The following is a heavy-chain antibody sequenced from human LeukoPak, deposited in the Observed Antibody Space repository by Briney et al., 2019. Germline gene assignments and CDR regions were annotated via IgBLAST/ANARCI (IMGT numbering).Heavy chain of an antibody. CDR2: ISSGSTYI. J-gene: IGHJ5*02. Sequence: GGSLRLSCAASGFTFSSYSMNWVRQAPGKGLEWVSSISSGSTYIYYADSVKGRFTISRDNAKNSLYLQMNSLRAEDTAVYYCARDRSGDGDFWSGFYINWFDPWGQGTLVTVSS. CDR3: ARDRSGDGDFWSGFYINWFDP. V-gene: IGHV3-21*01. CDR1: GFTFSSYS. D-gene: IGHD3-3*01.